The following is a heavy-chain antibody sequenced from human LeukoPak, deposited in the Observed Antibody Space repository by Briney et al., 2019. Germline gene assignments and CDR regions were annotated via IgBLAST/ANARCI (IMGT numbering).Heavy chain of an antibody. CDR3: ASCTSCSKTHYYYYYYMDV. V-gene: IGHV1-46*03. Sequence: ASVKVSCKASGYTFTSYYMHWVRQAPGQGLEWMGIINPSGGSTSYAQKFQGRVTMTRDTSTSTVYMELSSLRSEDTAVYYCASCTSCSKTHYYYYYYMDVWGKGTTVTVSS. J-gene: IGHJ6*03. D-gene: IGHD2-2*01. CDR1: GYTFTSYY. CDR2: INPSGGST.